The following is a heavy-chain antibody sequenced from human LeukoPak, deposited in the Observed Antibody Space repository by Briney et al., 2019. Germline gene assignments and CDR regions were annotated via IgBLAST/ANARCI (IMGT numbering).Heavy chain of an antibody. CDR2: ISSSGGYI. CDR1: GFTFSSYS. CDR3: ARDYYYGSGSYDY. Sequence: PGGSLRLSCAASGFTFSSYSMNWVRQAPGKGLEWVSSISSSGGYIYYADSVKGRFTISRDNAKNSLYLQMSSLRAEDTAVYYCARDYYYGSGSYDYWGQGILVTVSS. V-gene: IGHV3-21*01. D-gene: IGHD3-10*01. J-gene: IGHJ4*02.